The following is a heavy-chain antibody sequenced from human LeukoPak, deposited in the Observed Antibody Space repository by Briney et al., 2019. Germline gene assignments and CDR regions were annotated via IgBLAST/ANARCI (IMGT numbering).Heavy chain of an antibody. CDR1: GFNFSTYW. Sequence: PGGSLRLSCSVSGFNFSTYWMSWVRQAPGKGLEWVADIKQDGSEKYYVDSVKGRFTISRDNARNSLSLQMSSLRAEDTAVYYCARGIGGYFDYWGQGTLVTVSS. J-gene: IGHJ4*02. CDR3: ARGIGGYFDY. CDR2: IKQDGSEK. V-gene: IGHV3-7*01. D-gene: IGHD2-15*01.